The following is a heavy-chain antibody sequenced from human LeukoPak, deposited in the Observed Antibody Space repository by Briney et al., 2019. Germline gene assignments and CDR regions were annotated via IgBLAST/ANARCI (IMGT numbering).Heavy chain of an antibody. CDR2: IYFSGTT. Sequence: SETLSLTCTVSGGSISTSLYYWGWIRQPPGKGLEWIGNIYFSGTTYDNPSLKSRVTISVDTSKNQFSLKVNSVTAADTAVYYCTRLGGLSLHGGWNYWYFDLWGRGTQVTVSS. V-gene: IGHV4-39*01. CDR1: GGSISTSLYY. D-gene: IGHD6-19*01. J-gene: IGHJ2*01. CDR3: TRLGGLSLHGGWNYWYFDL.